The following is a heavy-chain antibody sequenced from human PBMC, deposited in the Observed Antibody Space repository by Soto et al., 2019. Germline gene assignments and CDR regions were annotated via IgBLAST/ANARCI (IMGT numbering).Heavy chain of an antibody. CDR1: GGSISSGDYY. CDR2: FYYSGST. CDR3: ARDAAYYYDSSGRIFDY. V-gene: IGHV4-30-4*01. Sequence: PSETLSLTCTVSGGSISSGDYYWSWIRQPPGKGLEWIGYFYYSGSTYYNPSLKSRVTISVDTSKNQCSLKLSSVTAADAAVYYCARDAAYYYDSSGRIFDYWGQGTLVTVSS. D-gene: IGHD3-22*01. J-gene: IGHJ4*02.